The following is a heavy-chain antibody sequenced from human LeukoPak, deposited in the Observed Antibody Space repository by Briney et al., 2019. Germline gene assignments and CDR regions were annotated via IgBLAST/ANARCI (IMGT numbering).Heavy chain of an antibody. CDR2: IYPGDSDT. CDR1: GYSFTSYW. Sequence: GESLKISFKGSGYSFTSYWIGWVRQMPGKGLEWMGIIYPGDSDTRYSPSFQGQVTISADKSISTAYLQLSSLKASDTAMYYCARRHYYYGMDVWGQGTTVTVSS. CDR3: ARRHYYYGMDV. V-gene: IGHV5-51*01. J-gene: IGHJ6*02.